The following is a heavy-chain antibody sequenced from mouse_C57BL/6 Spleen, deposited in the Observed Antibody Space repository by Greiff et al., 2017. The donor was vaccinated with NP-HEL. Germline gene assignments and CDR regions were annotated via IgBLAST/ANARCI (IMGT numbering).Heavy chain of an antibody. CDR3: ARSITTVVAPYAMDY. J-gene: IGHJ4*01. V-gene: IGHV1-64*01. Sequence: VQLQQPGAELVKPGASVKLSCKASGYTFTSYWMHWVKQRPGQGLEWIGMIHPNSGSTNYNEKFKSKATLTVDKSSSTAYMQLSSLTSEDSAVYYWARSITTVVAPYAMDYWGQGTSVTVSS. D-gene: IGHD1-1*01. CDR1: GYTFTSYW. CDR2: IHPNSGST.